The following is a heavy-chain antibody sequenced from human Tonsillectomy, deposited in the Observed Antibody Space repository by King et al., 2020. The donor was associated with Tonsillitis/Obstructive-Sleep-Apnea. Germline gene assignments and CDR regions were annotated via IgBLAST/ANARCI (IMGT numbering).Heavy chain of an antibody. CDR1: GFTFSDYA. Sequence: VQLVESGGGVVQPGRSLRLSCAASGFTFSDYAMHWVRQAPGKGLEWVAVISYDGSNKYYTDSVKGRFTISRDNSKNTLYLQMNSLRAEDTAAYYCARVEEAFDIWGQGTMVTVSS. CDR2: ISYDGSNK. V-gene: IGHV3-30*04. CDR3: ARVEEAFDI. J-gene: IGHJ3*02.